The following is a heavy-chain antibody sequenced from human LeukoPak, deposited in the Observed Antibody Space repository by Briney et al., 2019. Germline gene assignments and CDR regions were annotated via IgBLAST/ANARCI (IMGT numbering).Heavy chain of an antibody. V-gene: IGHV4-39*01. J-gene: IGHJ5*02. CDR1: GGSISSSSFY. D-gene: IGHD3-10*01. Sequence: PSKTLSLTCTVAGGSISSSSFYWGWIRQPPGKGLEWIASIHYSGNTYYNPSLRSRVTTSVDTSKNQISLKLNSVIAADTAVYFCARGYGSGNNWFDPWGQGTLVTVSS. CDR2: IHYSGNT. CDR3: ARGYGSGNNWFDP.